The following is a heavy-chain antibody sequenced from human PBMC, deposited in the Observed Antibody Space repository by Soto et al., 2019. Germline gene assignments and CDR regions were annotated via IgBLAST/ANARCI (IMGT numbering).Heavy chain of an antibody. CDR2: IIPLFRTP. V-gene: IGHV1-69*12. CDR1: GGTFSTYA. Sequence: QVQLVQSGAEVKKPGSSVKVSCKASGGTFSTYAISWVRQAPGQGLEWMGGIIPLFRTPNYAQKFQGRVTVTAGESTRTAYMELSSLISEDTAIYYCAQTLGLAVAGPGRFDLWGRGTLITGSS. D-gene: IGHD6-19*01. CDR3: AQTLGLAVAGPGRFDL. J-gene: IGHJ2*01.